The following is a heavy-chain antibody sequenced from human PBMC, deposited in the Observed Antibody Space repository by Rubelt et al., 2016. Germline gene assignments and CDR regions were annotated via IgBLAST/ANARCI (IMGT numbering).Heavy chain of an antibody. CDR2: ISAYNGNT. V-gene: IGHV1-18*01. CDR3: ARSKDTAMVTDADWYFDL. D-gene: IGHD5-18*01. J-gene: IGHJ2*01. CDR1: GYTFTSYG. Sequence: QVQLVQSGAEVKKPGASVKVSCKASGYTFTSYGISWVRQAPGQGLEWMGWISAYNGNTKYSQKFQGRVTITRDTSESTAYMELSSLRSEDTAVYYCARSKDTAMVTDADWYFDLWGRGTLVTVSS.